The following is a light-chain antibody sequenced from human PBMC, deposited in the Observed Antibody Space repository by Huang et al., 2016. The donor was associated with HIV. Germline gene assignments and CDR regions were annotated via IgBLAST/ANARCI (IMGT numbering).Light chain of an antibody. J-gene: IGKJ4*01. Sequence: EVVLTQSPSILSLSLGGTGRISCKASQSVGSYVAWYQQRPGQSPSLLLYDTSNRAAGIPARCSGSGSGKDFTLTISGLESEDLGVFYCQQRSTWPLTFGGGTKLA. CDR1: QSVGSY. CDR3: QQRSTWPLT. CDR2: DTS. V-gene: IGKV3-11*01.